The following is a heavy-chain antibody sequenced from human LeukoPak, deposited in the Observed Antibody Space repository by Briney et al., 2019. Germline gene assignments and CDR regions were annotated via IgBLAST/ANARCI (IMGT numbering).Heavy chain of an antibody. Sequence: SETLSLTCAVYGGSFSGYYWSWIRQPPGKGLEWIGEINHSGSTNYNPSLKSRVTISVDTSKNQFSLKLSSVTAADTAVYYCASSRLHYYYYYYMDVWGKGTTVTVSS. CDR1: GGSFSGYY. D-gene: IGHD4-11*01. V-gene: IGHV4-34*01. CDR2: INHSGST. CDR3: ASSRLHYYYYYYMDV. J-gene: IGHJ6*03.